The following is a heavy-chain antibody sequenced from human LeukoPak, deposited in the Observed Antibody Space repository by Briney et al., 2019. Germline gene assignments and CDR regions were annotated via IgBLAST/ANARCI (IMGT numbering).Heavy chain of an antibody. V-gene: IGHV4-34*01. CDR1: GGSFSGYY. CDR2: INHSGST. CDR3: ARLRYQRDY. D-gene: IGHD1-14*01. J-gene: IGHJ4*02. Sequence: SETLSLTCAVYGGSFSGYYWSWIRQPPGKGLEWIGEINHSGSTNYNPSLKSRVTISVDTSKNQFSLKPSSVTAADTAVYYCARLRYQRDYWGQGALVTVSS.